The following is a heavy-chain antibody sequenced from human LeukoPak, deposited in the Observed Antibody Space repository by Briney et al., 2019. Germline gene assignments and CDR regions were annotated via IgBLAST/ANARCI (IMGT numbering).Heavy chain of an antibody. D-gene: IGHD3-10*01. CDR2: ISGSSSYI. Sequence: GGSLRLSCAASGFTFSRYSMNWVRQAPGKGLEWVSSISGSSSYIYYADSVKGRFTISRHNAKNSLYLQMNSLRAEDTAVYYCARHQHYYGPGSYYKSAGYYYYMDVWGKGTTVTISS. V-gene: IGHV3-21*01. CDR3: ARHQHYYGPGSYYKSAGYYYYMDV. J-gene: IGHJ6*03. CDR1: GFTFSRYS.